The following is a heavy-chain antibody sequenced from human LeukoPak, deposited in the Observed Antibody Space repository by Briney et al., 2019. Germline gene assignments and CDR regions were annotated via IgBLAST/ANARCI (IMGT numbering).Heavy chain of an antibody. Sequence: ASVKVSCKSSGGTISTHAINWVRQAPGQGLEWMGGIIPIFGTANYAQKFQGRVTITADESTSTAYMELSSLRSEDTAVYYCARASDYYSSLYYFDYRGQGTLVTVSS. CDR1: GGTISTHA. CDR2: IIPIFGTA. CDR3: ARASDYYSSLYYFDY. V-gene: IGHV1-69*13. J-gene: IGHJ4*02. D-gene: IGHD2-21*01.